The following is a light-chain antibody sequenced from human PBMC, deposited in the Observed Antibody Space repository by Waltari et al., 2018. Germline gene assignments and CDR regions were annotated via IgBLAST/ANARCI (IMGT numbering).Light chain of an antibody. Sequence: SSELMTQDPAVSVALGQTVRITCRGDNIKTYFASRYQQKPGQAPILILFGETDRPLGIPARFSGSRSGNTTSLIITGAQAEDEADYYCNSRHSIGHPYLVFGGGTKLTVL. J-gene: IGLJ2*01. CDR2: GET. CDR3: NSRHSIGHPYLV. V-gene: IGLV3-19*01. CDR1: NIKTYF.